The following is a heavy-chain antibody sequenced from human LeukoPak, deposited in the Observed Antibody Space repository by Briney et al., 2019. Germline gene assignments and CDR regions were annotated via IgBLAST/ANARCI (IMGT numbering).Heavy chain of an antibody. CDR1: GGSVSNKY. J-gene: IGHJ3*02. D-gene: IGHD3-10*01. CDR2: IYYSGST. V-gene: IGHV4-59*02. Sequence: SETLSLTCTVSGGSVSNKYWSWIRQPPGKGLEWIGYIYYSGSTNYNPSLKSRVTILVDTSKNQFSLKLSSVTAADTAVYYCARASITMVRGAPNAFDIWGQGTMVTVSS. CDR3: ARASITMVRGAPNAFDI.